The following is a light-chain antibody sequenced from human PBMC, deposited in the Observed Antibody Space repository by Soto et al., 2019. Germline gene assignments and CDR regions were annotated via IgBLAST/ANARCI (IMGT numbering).Light chain of an antibody. J-gene: IGKJ1*01. Sequence: DIQMTQPPSTLSASVGDTVTITCRARQSISIWLAWYQQKPGKAPKLLIYDASILESGVPSRFSGSGSGTEFTLTISSLQPDDFATYYCQQYNSFRAFGQGTKVDIK. CDR1: QSISIW. CDR2: DAS. V-gene: IGKV1-5*01. CDR3: QQYNSFRA.